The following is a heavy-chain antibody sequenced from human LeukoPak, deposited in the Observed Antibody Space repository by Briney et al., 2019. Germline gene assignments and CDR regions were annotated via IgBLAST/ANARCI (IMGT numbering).Heavy chain of an antibody. D-gene: IGHD3-3*01. CDR2: MNPNSGNT. CDR1: GYTFTSYD. Sequence: GASVKVSCKASGYTFTSYDINWVRQATGQGLEWMGWMNPNSGNTGYAQKFQGRVTMTRNTSISTAYMELSSLRSEDTAVYYCARGGTYYDFWSGYLIDCWGQGTLVTVSS. CDR3: ARGGTYYDFWSGYLIDC. J-gene: IGHJ4*02. V-gene: IGHV1-8*01.